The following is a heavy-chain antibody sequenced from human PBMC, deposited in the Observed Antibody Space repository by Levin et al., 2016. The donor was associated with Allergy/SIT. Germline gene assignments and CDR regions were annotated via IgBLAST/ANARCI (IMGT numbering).Heavy chain of an antibody. Sequence: WVRQAPGQGPEWMGWISAYNGNTNYAQNLQGRLTMTTDTSTSTAYMELRSLRSDDTAVYYCARDRYYYDSSGYYLFDYWGQGTLVTVSS. CDR3: ARDRYYYDSSGYYLFDY. D-gene: IGHD3-22*01. J-gene: IGHJ4*02. V-gene: IGHV1-18*01. CDR2: ISAYNGNT.